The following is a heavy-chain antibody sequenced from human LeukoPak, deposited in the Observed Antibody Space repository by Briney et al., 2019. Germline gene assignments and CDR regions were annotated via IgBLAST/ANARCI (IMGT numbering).Heavy chain of an antibody. D-gene: IGHD1-26*01. V-gene: IGHV1-24*01. CDR1: GYTLTELS. Sequence: ASVKVSCKVSGYTLTELSMHWVRQAPGKGLEWMGGFDPEDGETIYAQKFQGRVTMTEDTSTDTAYMELSSLRSEDTAVYYCATASAGRNIVGATATIDYWGQGTLVTVSS. J-gene: IGHJ4*02. CDR3: ATASAGRNIVGATATIDY. CDR2: FDPEDGET.